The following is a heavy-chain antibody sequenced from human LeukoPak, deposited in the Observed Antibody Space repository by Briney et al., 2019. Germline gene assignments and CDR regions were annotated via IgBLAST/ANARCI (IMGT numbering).Heavy chain of an antibody. CDR2: IYYSGST. D-gene: IGHD3-10*01. Sequence: PSETLSLTCTVSGGSISSFYWSWIRQPPGKGLEWIGHIYYSGSTDYNPSLKSRVTISVDTSENQFSLNLSSVTAADTAVYYCARKKDYYGSGTYYNFFDYWGQGTLVTVSS. J-gene: IGHJ4*02. CDR3: ARKKDYYGSGTYYNFFDY. V-gene: IGHV4-59*01. CDR1: GGSISSFY.